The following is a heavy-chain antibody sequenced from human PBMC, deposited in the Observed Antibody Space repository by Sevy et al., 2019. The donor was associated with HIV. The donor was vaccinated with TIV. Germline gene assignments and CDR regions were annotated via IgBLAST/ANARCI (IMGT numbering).Heavy chain of an antibody. CDR2: FDPEDGET. D-gene: IGHD6-25*01. CDR3: ATPPTPRGGSFDY. CDR1: GYTLSEFS. Sequence: ASVKVSCKVSGYTLSEFSMHWVRQAPGKGLEWMGGFDPEDGETIYAQKFQGRASMTEDTSTDTAYMELSSLISEDTAVYYCATPPTPRGGSFDYWCQGTLVTVSS. V-gene: IGHV1-24*01. J-gene: IGHJ4*02.